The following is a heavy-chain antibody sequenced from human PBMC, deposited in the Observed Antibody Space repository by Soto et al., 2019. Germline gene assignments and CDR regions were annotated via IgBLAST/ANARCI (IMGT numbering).Heavy chain of an antibody. CDR1: GFTFNHYA. V-gene: IGHV3-23*01. CDR2: VSGRGGST. J-gene: IGHJ6*01. Sequence: GESLKISCTASGFTFNHYAMSWVRQAPGKGLEWVSAVSGRGGSTKYADSVKGRFIISRDNSNSTLYLQMDSLRGEDTAVYYCAKDSTVTTSLYFYYYGFDVWGQGTTVTVSS. CDR3: AKDSTVTTSLYFYYYGFDV. D-gene: IGHD4-17*01.